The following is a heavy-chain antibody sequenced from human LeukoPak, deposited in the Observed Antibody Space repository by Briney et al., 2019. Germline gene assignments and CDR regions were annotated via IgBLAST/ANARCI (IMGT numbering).Heavy chain of an antibody. D-gene: IGHD5-18*01. CDR1: GGTFSSYA. CDR2: IIPILGIA. V-gene: IGHV1-69*04. J-gene: IGHJ5*02. Sequence: SVKVSCKASGGTFSSYAISWVRQAPGQGLEWMGRIIPILGIANYAQKFQGRVTITADKSTSTAYMELSSLRSDDTAVYYCAREGGSSYGYAYHWGQGTLVTVSS. CDR3: AREGGSSYGYAYH.